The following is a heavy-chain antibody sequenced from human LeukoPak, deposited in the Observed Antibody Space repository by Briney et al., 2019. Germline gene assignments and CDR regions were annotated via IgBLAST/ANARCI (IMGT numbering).Heavy chain of an antibody. CDR3: ARGTWGYCSGGSCYPFDY. D-gene: IGHD2-15*01. V-gene: IGHV4-59*01. Sequence: PSETLSLTCTVSGGSISSYYWSWIRQPPGKGLEWIGYIYYSGSTNYNPSLKSRVTISVDTSKNQFSLKLSSVTAADTAVYYCARGTWGYCSGGSCYPFDYWGQGTLVTVSS. CDR1: GGSISSYY. CDR2: IYYSGST. J-gene: IGHJ4*02.